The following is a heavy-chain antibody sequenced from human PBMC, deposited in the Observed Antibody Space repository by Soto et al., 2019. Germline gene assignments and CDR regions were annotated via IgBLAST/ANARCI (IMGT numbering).Heavy chain of an antibody. Sequence: SVKVSCKASGGTFSSYTISWVRQAPGQGLEWMGRIIPILGIANYAQKFQGRVTITEDTSTDTAYMELSSLRSEDTAVYYCATLRLRFLEWPPGGYWFDPWGQGTLVTVS. D-gene: IGHD3-3*01. CDR3: ATLRLRFLEWPPGGYWFDP. CDR1: GGTFSSYT. V-gene: IGHV1-69*02. CDR2: IIPILGIA. J-gene: IGHJ5*02.